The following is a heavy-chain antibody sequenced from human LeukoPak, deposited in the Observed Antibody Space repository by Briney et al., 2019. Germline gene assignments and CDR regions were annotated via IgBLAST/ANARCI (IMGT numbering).Heavy chain of an antibody. Sequence: SETLSLTCAVYGGSFSGYYWSWIRQPPGKGLEWIGEINHSGSTNYNPSLKSRVTISVDTSKNQFSLKLSSVTAADTAVYYCGRHQTYYDISSGLFQANTSTPLDYWGQGTLVTVSS. CDR1: GGSFSGYY. CDR2: INHSGST. CDR3: GRHQTYYDISSGLFQANTSTPLDY. D-gene: IGHD3-9*01. V-gene: IGHV4-34*01. J-gene: IGHJ4*02.